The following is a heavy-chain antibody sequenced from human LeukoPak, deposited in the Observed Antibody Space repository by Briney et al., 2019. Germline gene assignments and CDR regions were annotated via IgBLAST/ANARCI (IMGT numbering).Heavy chain of an antibody. CDR1: GFTFNSYA. J-gene: IGHJ4*02. Sequence: TGGSPRLSCAASGFTFNSYATTWVRQAPGKGLEWVSAISAGGGSAYYADSVKGRFTISRDNSKDTLYLQMNSLRAEDTAVYYCAKVRNTGYYFDSWGQGTLVTVSS. D-gene: IGHD5-18*01. CDR3: AKVRNTGYYFDS. V-gene: IGHV3-23*01. CDR2: ISAGGGSA.